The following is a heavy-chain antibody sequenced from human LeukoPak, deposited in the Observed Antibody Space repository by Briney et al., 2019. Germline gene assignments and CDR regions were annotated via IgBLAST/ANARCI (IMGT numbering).Heavy chain of an antibody. CDR3: ARDPGSYGDLDY. CDR2: INPNSGGT. CDR1: GYTFTAYY. J-gene: IGHJ4*02. Sequence: ASVKVSCKASGYTFTAYYMHWVRQAPGQGLEWMGWINPNSGGTNYAQKLQGRVTMTTDTSTSTAYVELRSLRSDDTAVYYCARDPGSYGDLDYWGQGTLATVSS. D-gene: IGHD4-17*01. V-gene: IGHV1-2*02.